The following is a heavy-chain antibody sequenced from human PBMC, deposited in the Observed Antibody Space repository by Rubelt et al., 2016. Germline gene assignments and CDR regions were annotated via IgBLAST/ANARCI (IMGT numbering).Heavy chain of an antibody. V-gene: IGHV4-34*01. Sequence: QVQLQQWGAGLLKPSETLSLTCAVYGGSFSGYYWSWIRQPPGKGLEWIGEINHSGSTNYNPSLKRRVTISVDTSKNQFSLKLSSGTAAYTAVYYWARRRRYSGSSYWDFDLWGRGTLVTVSS. J-gene: IGHJ2*01. D-gene: IGHD1-26*01. CDR3: ARRRRYSGSSYWDFDL. CDR1: GGSFSGYY. CDR2: INHSGST.